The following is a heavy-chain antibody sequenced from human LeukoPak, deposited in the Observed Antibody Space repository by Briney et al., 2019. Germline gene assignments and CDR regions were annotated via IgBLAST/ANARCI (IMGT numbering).Heavy chain of an antibody. V-gene: IGHV4-39*07. D-gene: IGHD4/OR15-4a*01. CDR1: GGSISSSSYY. CDR2: IYYSGST. J-gene: IGHJ3*01. CDR3: ARELRYDNGDSGAF. Sequence: PSETLSLTCTVSGGSISSSSYYWGWIRQPPGKGLEWIGSIYYSGSTYYNPSLKSRVTISVDTSKNQFSLKLTSVTAADTALYYCARELRYDNGDSGAFWGQGTVVTVSS.